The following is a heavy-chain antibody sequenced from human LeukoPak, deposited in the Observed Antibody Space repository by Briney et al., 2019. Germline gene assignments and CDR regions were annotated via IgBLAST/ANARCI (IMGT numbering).Heavy chain of an antibody. Sequence: VKVSCEASGYTFTGYYMHWVRQAPGQGLEWMGWINPNSGGTNYAQKFQGRVTMTRDTSISTAYMELSRLRSDDTAVYYCARDLVKVVPAANVRGGWFDPWGQGTLVTVSS. CDR1: GYTFTGYY. V-gene: IGHV1-2*02. CDR3: ARDLVKVVPAANVRGGWFDP. CDR2: INPNSGGT. D-gene: IGHD2-2*01. J-gene: IGHJ5*02.